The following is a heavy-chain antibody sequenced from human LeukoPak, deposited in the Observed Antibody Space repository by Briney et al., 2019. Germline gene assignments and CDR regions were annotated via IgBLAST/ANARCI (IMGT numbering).Heavy chain of an antibody. V-gene: IGHV4-39*01. D-gene: IGHD6-13*01. CDR3: ARQLSRSSWYYFDH. CDR2: IYYAGST. Sequence: WETLSLTCTVSGDSISSASYYWGWIRQPPGKGLEWIGSIYYAGSTYYNPSLKSRVTISVDASKTQFSLKLSSVTAADTAVYYCARQLSRSSWYYFDHWGQGTLVTVSS. CDR1: GDSISSASYY. J-gene: IGHJ4*02.